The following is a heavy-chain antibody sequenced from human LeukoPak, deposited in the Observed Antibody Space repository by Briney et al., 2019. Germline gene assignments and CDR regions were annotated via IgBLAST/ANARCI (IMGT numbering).Heavy chain of an antibody. CDR2: ISRDGGGT. J-gene: IGHJ4*02. CDR3: ARAPSSGFLFDY. V-gene: IGHV3-43*02. Sequence: GGSLRLSCAASGFIFDDYSMHWVRHAPGKGLEWVSLISRDGGGTYYPDSVKGRFTISRDNSRSSLFLQMHRLRTEDTAFYYCARAPSSGFLFDYWGEGTLVTVS. D-gene: IGHD6-6*01. CDR1: GFIFDDYS.